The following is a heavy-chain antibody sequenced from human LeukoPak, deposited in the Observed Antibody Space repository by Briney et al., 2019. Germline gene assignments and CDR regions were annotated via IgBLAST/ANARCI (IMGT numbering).Heavy chain of an antibody. CDR3: ARGGFRGYCSGGSCQGYYYMDV. J-gene: IGHJ6*03. CDR2: IYTSGST. CDR1: GGSISSYS. D-gene: IGHD2-15*01. V-gene: IGHV4-4*07. Sequence: PETLSLTCSVSGGSISSYSWSWIRQPAGKGLEWIGRIYTSGSTNYNPSPKSRVTISVDTSRNQFSLKLSSVTAADTAVYYCARGGFRGYCSGGSCQGYYYMDVWGKGTTVTVSS.